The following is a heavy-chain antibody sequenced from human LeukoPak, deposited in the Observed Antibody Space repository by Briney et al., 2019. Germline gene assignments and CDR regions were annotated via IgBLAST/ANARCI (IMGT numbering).Heavy chain of an antibody. D-gene: IGHD3-22*01. CDR1: GYTFTSYG. CDR3: AREDAYYYDSSGEGWFDP. J-gene: IGHJ5*02. V-gene: IGHV1-18*01. Sequence: ASVKVSCKASGYTFTSYGISWVRQAPGQGLEWMGWISAYNANTNYAQKLQGRVTMTTDTSTSTAYMELRSLRSDDTAVYYCAREDAYYYDSSGEGWFDPWGQGTLVTVSS. CDR2: ISAYNANT.